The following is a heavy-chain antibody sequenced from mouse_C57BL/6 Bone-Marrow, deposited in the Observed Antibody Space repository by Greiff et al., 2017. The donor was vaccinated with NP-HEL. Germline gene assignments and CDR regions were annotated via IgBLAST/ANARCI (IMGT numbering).Heavy chain of an antibody. CDR3: ARDRDYGYDWYFDV. Sequence: EVQGVESGGGLVKPGGSLKLSCAASGFTFSSYAMSWVRQTPEKRLEWVATISDGGSYTYYPDNVKGRFTISRDNAKNNLYLQMSHLKSEDTAMYYCARDRDYGYDWYFDVWGTGTTVTVSS. CDR1: GFTFSSYA. J-gene: IGHJ1*03. V-gene: IGHV5-4*01. CDR2: ISDGGSYT. D-gene: IGHD2-2*01.